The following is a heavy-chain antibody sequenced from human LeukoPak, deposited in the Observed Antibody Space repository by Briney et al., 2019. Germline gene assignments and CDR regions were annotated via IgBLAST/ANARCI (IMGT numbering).Heavy chain of an antibody. CDR1: GGSFSGYY. J-gene: IGHJ4*02. CDR2: ISHSGST. D-gene: IGHD6-13*01. Sequence: SETLSLTCAVYGGSFSGYYWSWIRQPPGKGLEWIGEISHSGSTNYNPSLKSRVTISVDTSKNQFSLKLSSVTAADTAVYYCARGPSYSSSWFDYWGQGTLVTVSS. V-gene: IGHV4-34*01. CDR3: ARGPSYSSSWFDY.